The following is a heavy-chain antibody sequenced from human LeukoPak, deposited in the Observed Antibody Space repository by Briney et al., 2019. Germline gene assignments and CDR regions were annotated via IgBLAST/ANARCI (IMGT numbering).Heavy chain of an antibody. D-gene: IGHD1-26*01. CDR2: IYPGDSDT. CDR3: ARQTSGSYYRGSYYYYMDV. CDR1: GYSFTTYY. J-gene: IGHJ6*03. Sequence: GESLKISCKGSGYSFTTYYIGWVRQMPGKGLEWMGIIYPGDSDTRYSPSFQGQVTISADKSISTAYLQWSSLKASDTAMYYCARQTSGSYYRGSYYYYMDVWGKGTTVTISS. V-gene: IGHV5-51*01.